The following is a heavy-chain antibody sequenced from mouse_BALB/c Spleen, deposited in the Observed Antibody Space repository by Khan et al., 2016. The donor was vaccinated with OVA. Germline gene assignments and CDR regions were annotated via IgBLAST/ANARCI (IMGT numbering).Heavy chain of an antibody. Sequence: VQLQQSGPGLVKPSQTVSLTCTVTGISITSGNYRWSRIRQFPGNKLEWIGNIYYSGTVTYNPSLTSRTTITRDTSKNQFFLEMNSLTAEDTATYYCARDYGSLYWFFDVWGAGTTVTVSS. CDR2: IYYSGTV. J-gene: IGHJ1*01. D-gene: IGHD1-1*01. CDR1: GISITSGNYR. CDR3: ARDYGSLYWFFDV. V-gene: IGHV3-5*02.